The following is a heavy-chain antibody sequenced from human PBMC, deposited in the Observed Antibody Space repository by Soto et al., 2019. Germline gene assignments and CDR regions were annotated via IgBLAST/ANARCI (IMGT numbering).Heavy chain of an antibody. D-gene: IGHD4-17*01. CDR2: ISGSGGST. J-gene: IGHJ6*02. CDR3: ASTTVTTYYYYGMDV. Sequence: PGGSLRLSCAASGFTFSSYAMSWVRQAPGKGLEWVSAISGSGGSTYYADSVKGRFTISRDNSKNTLYLQMNSLRAEDTAVYYCASTTVTTYYYYGMDVWGQGTTVTVSS. CDR1: GFTFSSYA. V-gene: IGHV3-23*01.